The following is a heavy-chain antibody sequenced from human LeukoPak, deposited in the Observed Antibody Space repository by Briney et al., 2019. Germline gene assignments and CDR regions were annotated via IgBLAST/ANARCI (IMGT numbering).Heavy chain of an antibody. CDR3: AYLVVVAASPTRDFDY. J-gene: IGHJ4*02. CDR1: GFTFSSYA. V-gene: IGHV3-23*01. Sequence: GGSLRLSCAASGFTFSSYAMSWVRQAPGKGLEWVSAISGSGGSTYYADSVKGRFTISRDNSKNTLYLQMNSLRAEDTAVYYCAYLVVVAASPTRDFDYWGQGTLVTVSS. D-gene: IGHD2-15*01. CDR2: ISGSGGST.